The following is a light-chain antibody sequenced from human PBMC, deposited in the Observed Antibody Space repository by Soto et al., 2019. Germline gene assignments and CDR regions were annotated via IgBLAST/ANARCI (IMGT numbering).Light chain of an antibody. CDR2: EVS. V-gene: IGLV2-8*01. Sequence: QSALTQPPSASGSPGQSVTISCTGTSSDVGGYNYVSWYQQHPGKAPKLMIYEVSKRPSGVPDRFSGSKSGNTASLTVSGLQAEDEADYYCSSYAGSNFVFGNGTKVTV. CDR1: SSDVGGYNY. J-gene: IGLJ1*01. CDR3: SSYAGSNFV.